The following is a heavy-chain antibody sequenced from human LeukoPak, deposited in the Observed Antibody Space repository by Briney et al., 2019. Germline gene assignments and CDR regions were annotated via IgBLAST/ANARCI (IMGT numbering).Heavy chain of an antibody. J-gene: IGHJ4*02. CDR1: GGSISGYY. CDR2: IYTSGST. CDR3: ARGAYSFDY. Sequence: SETLSLTCIVSGGSISGYYWSWLRQPAGKGLEWIGRIYTSGSTNYNPSLKSRVTMSVDTSKNQFSLRLISVTAADTAVYYCARGAYSFDYWGQGTLVTVSS. V-gene: IGHV4-4*07.